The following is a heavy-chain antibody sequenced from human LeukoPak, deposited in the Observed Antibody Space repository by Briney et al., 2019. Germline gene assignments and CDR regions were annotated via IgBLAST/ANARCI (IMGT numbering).Heavy chain of an antibody. Sequence: PSETLSLTCTVSGGSISSYYWSWIRQPPGKGLEWIGYIYYSGSANYNPSLKSRVTISVDTSKNQFSLKLSSVTAADTAVYYCARRGRYSSSSENAFDIWGQGTMVTVSS. V-gene: IGHV4-59*01. D-gene: IGHD6-6*01. CDR3: ARRGRYSSSSENAFDI. J-gene: IGHJ3*02. CDR1: GGSISSYY. CDR2: IYYSGSA.